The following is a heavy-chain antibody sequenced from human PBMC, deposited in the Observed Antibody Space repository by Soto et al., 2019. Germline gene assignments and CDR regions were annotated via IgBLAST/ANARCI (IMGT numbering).Heavy chain of an antibody. D-gene: IGHD3-22*01. J-gene: IGHJ4*02. Sequence: QVQLVQSGAEVKKPGASVKVSCKASGYTFTSYGISWVRQAPGQGLEWMGWISAYNGNTNYVQKLQGRVTMTTDTSTSTAYMELRSLRSDDTAVYYCARVGRFYYYDSSGYYSREDWGQGTLVTVSS. V-gene: IGHV1-18*01. CDR2: ISAYNGNT. CDR1: GYTFTSYG. CDR3: ARVGRFYYYDSSGYYSRED.